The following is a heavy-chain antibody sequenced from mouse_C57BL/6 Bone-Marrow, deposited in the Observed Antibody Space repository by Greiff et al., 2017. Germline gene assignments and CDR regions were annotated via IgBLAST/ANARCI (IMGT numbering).Heavy chain of an antibody. CDR2: INPNYGTT. V-gene: IGHV1-39*01. CDR3: ARVLYYSYYAMDY. CDR1: GYSFTDYN. Sequence: EVQLQQSGPELVKPGASVKISCKASGYSFTDYNMNWVKQSNGKSLEWIGVINPNYGTTSYNQKFKGKDTLTVDQSSSPAYMQLNSLTSEDSAVYYCARVLYYSYYAMDYWGQGTSVTVSS. J-gene: IGHJ4*01. D-gene: IGHD2-1*01.